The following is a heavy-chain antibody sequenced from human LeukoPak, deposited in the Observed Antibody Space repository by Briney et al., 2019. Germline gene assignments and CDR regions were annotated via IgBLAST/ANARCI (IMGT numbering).Heavy chain of an antibody. CDR1: GDSVSSNSDV. Sequence: SQTLSLTCAISGDSVSSNSDVWNWIRRSPSRGLEWLGRAYYRSKWYNDYAVSVKSRIIINPDTSKNQFSLQLNSVTPEDTAVYYCARGYCSGGSCYFDYWGQGTLVTVSS. CDR3: ARGYCSGGSCYFDY. CDR2: AYYRSKWYN. J-gene: IGHJ4*02. D-gene: IGHD2-15*01. V-gene: IGHV6-1*01.